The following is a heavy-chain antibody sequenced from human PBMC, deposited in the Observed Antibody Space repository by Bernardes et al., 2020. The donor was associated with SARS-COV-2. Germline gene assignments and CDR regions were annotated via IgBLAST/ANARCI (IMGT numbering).Heavy chain of an antibody. V-gene: IGHV1-69*05. J-gene: IGHJ6*02. Sequence: SSVKVSFKASDGPFSDYAITWVRQAPGQGLDWLGGIIPRFDKTNYAQKFQGRATITTDESTSAVYLVLTSLTSDDTAMYYCARGIRNRHYYYGVVVWGQGTTVIFS. CDR2: IIPRFDKT. D-gene: IGHD1-20*01. CDR1: DGPFSDYA. CDR3: ARGIRNRHYYYGVVV.